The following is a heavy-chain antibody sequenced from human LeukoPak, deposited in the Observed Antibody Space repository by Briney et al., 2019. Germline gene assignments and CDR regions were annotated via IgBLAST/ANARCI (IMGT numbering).Heavy chain of an antibody. Sequence: GGSLRLSCAASGFTFSSYGMYWVRQAPGKGLEWVSSISSSTSYIYYADSVKGRFTISKDNAKNSLYLQMNSLRAEDTAVYYCARAGGSTVSHSDYWGQGTLVTVSS. D-gene: IGHD4-17*01. V-gene: IGHV3-21*01. CDR2: ISSSTSYI. CDR3: ARAGGSTVSHSDY. J-gene: IGHJ4*02. CDR1: GFTFSSYG.